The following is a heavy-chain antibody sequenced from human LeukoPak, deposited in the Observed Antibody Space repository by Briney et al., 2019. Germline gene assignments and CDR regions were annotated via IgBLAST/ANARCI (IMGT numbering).Heavy chain of an antibody. Sequence: SETLSLTCSVSGGSLSSYYWNWIRQPPGKGLEWIGYIYYTGSTNYNPSLKSRVTISVDTSKNQFSLSLTSVTAADTAVYYCARTRGAAVNFDYWGQGTLVTVSS. CDR3: ARTRGAAVNFDY. J-gene: IGHJ4*02. CDR1: GGSLSSYY. D-gene: IGHD6-13*01. V-gene: IGHV4-59*01. CDR2: IYYTGST.